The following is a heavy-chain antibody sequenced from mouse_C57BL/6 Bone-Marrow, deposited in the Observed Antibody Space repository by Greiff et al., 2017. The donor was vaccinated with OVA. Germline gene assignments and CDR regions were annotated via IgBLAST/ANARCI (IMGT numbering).Heavy chain of an antibody. CDR3: ARALYGSSPFAY. D-gene: IGHD1-1*01. Sequence: EVQLQESGPGLVKPSQSLSLTCSVTGYSITSGYYWNWIRQFPGNKLEWMGYISYDGSNNYNPSLKNRISITRDTSKNQFFLKLNSVTTEDTATYYCARALYGSSPFAYWGQGTLVTVSA. CDR1: GYSITSGYY. V-gene: IGHV3-6*01. J-gene: IGHJ3*01. CDR2: ISYDGSN.